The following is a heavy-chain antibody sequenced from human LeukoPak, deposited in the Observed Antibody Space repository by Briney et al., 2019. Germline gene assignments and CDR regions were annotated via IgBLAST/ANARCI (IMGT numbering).Heavy chain of an antibody. CDR3: ATGPMPAAYFDY. V-gene: IGHV1-24*01. D-gene: IGHD2-2*01. Sequence: ASVKVSCKVSGYTLTELSMHWVRQAPGKGLEWRGGFDPEDGETIYAQKFQGRVTMTEDTSTDTAYMELSSLRSEDTAVYYCATGPMPAAYFDYWGQGTLVTVSS. CDR2: FDPEDGET. CDR1: GYTLTELS. J-gene: IGHJ4*02.